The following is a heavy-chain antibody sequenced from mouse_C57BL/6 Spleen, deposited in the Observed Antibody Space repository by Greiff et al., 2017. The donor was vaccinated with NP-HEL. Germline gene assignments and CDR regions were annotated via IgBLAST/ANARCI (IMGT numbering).Heavy chain of an antibody. CDR1: GYTFTSYW. Sequence: VQLQQPGAELVKPGASVKMSCKASGYTFTSYWITWVKQRPGQGLEWIGDIYPGSGSTNYNEKFKSKATRTVDTSSRTAYMQLSSLTSEDSAVYYCARRGAWFAYWGQGTLVTVSA. CDR2: IYPGSGST. V-gene: IGHV1-55*01. CDR3: ARRGAWFAY. J-gene: IGHJ3*01.